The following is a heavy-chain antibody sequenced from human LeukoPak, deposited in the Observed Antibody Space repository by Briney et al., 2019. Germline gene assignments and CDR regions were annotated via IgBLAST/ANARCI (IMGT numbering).Heavy chain of an antibody. D-gene: IGHD2-8*01. J-gene: IGHJ4*02. CDR1: GFTFSNYA. V-gene: IGHV3-23*01. CDR2: ISGSGDIT. CDR3: ARELKVARSTTGLDY. Sequence: GGSLRLSCAASGFTFSNYAMSWVRQAPGKGLEWVSAISGSGDITYYADPVKGRFTISRDNSKNTLGLQMNSLRAEDTAVYYCARELKVARSTTGLDYWGQGTLVTVSS.